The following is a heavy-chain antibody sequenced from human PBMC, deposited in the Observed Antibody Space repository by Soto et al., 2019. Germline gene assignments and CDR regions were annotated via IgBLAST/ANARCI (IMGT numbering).Heavy chain of an antibody. D-gene: IGHD3-3*01. J-gene: IGHJ4*02. V-gene: IGHV4-39*01. CDR2: IYYSGST. CDR3: ARHYDFWSGYYTDYFDY. Sequence: LSLTCTVSGGSISSSSYYWGWIRQPPGKGLEWIGSIYYSGSTYYNPSLKSRVTISVDTSKNQFSLKLSSVTAADTAVYYCARHYDFWSGYYTDYFDYWGQGTLVTVSS. CDR1: GGSISSSSYY.